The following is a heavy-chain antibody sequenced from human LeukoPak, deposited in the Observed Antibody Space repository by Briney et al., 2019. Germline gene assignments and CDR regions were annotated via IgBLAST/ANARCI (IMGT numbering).Heavy chain of an antibody. CDR1: GFTFSSYS. D-gene: IGHD5-12*01. J-gene: IGHJ4*02. CDR2: ISGSGSTI. V-gene: IGHV3-48*04. CDR3: ARGPSGYHNT. Sequence: GGSLRLSCAASGFTFSSYSMNWVRQAPGKGLEWVSYISGSGSTIYYADSVKGRFTISRDNAKSSLYLQMNSLRAEDTAVYYCARGPSGYHNTGGQGTLVTVSS.